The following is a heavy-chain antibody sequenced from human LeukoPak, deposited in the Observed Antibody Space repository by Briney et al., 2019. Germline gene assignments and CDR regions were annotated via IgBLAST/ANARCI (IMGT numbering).Heavy chain of an antibody. V-gene: IGHV3-30*04. CDR1: GFTFSSYD. D-gene: IGHD1-26*01. CDR2: ISYDGSKN. J-gene: IGHJ4*02. Sequence: PGKSLRLSCAASGFTFSSYDMHWVRQAPGKGLEWVASISYDGSKNHYADSVKGRFTTSRDNSKNTVNLQMNSLRAEDTAVYYCARLRGTYYFDYWGLGTLVTVSS. CDR3: ARLRGTYYFDY.